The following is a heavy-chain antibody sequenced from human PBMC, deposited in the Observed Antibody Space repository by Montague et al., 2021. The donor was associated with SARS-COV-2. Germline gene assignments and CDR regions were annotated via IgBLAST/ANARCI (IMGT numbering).Heavy chain of an antibody. CDR3: GRDQRGDFYPGALDI. CDR2: VYPNGGS. Sequence: TLSLTCTVSGGSIRFGSYCWTWIRQPAGKGLEWIGGVYPNGGSKYNPSLKSRVTISLDTSKNQFSLGLTSVTAADTAVYYCGRDQRGDFYPGALDIWGQGTTVTVSS. V-gene: IGHV4-61*02. CDR1: GGSIRFGSYC. D-gene: IGHD1-26*01. J-gene: IGHJ3*02.